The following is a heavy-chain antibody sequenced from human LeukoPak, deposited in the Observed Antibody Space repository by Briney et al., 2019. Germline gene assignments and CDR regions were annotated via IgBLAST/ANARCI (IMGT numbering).Heavy chain of an antibody. J-gene: IGHJ5*01. CDR1: GFSFNSYY. CDR3: ARLFGGVTTFDF. Sequence: GGSLRLSCAASGFSFNSYYMSWVRQGPGKGLEWVATIWPDGGEERYVDSVRGRFSISRDNAKSFLYLQMNGLSVEDTAVYFCARLFGGVTTFDFWGQGALVTVSS. D-gene: IGHD3-10*01. V-gene: IGHV3-7*01. CDR2: IWPDGGEE.